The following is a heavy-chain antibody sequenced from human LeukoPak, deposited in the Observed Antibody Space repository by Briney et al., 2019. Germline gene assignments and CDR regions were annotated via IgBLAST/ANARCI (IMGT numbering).Heavy chain of an antibody. CDR1: GYTFTNYG. J-gene: IGHJ4*02. Sequence: ASVKVSCKASGYTFTNYGIAWVRQAPGQGLEWMGWINPNSGGTNYAQKFQGRVTMTRDTSISTAYMELSRLRSDDTAVYYCARDFIRDGYPLPYYWGQGTLVTVSS. CDR2: INPNSGGT. V-gene: IGHV1-2*02. D-gene: IGHD5-24*01. CDR3: ARDFIRDGYPLPYY.